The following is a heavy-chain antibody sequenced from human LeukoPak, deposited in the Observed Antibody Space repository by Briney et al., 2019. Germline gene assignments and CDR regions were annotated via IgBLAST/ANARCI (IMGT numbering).Heavy chain of an antibody. Sequence: GGSLRLSCAASGFTFSSYWMSLVRQAPGKGLEWVANIKQDGSEKYYVDSVKGRFTISRDNAKNSLYLQMNSLRAEDTAVYYCARDSPYYYDSYGSIGFDPWGQGTLVTVSS. J-gene: IGHJ5*02. CDR1: GFTFSSYW. D-gene: IGHD3-22*01. CDR2: IKQDGSEK. CDR3: ARDSPYYYDSYGSIGFDP. V-gene: IGHV3-7*01.